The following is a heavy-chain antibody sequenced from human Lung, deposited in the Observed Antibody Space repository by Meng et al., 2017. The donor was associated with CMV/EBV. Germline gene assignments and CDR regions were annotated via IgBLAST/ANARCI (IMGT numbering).Heavy chain of an antibody. Sequence: GESLRLXXAASGFTFSSYAMHWVRQAPGKGLEWVAVISYDGSNKYYTDSVKGRFTISRDNSKNTLYLQMNSLIAEDTAVYYCARWGVDTAMADYYYGMDVWGQGTTVTVSS. V-gene: IGHV3-30*04. CDR3: ARWGVDTAMADYYYGMDV. CDR1: GFTFSSYA. CDR2: ISYDGSNK. D-gene: IGHD5-18*01. J-gene: IGHJ6*02.